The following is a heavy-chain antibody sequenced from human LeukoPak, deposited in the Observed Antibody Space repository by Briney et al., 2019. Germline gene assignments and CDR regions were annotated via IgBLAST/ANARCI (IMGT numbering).Heavy chain of an antibody. CDR1: GFTFSTYA. CDR2: ISSSGDIT. CDR3: AKGPPYYDSSGYYSPFDY. J-gene: IGHJ4*02. Sequence: GGSLRLSWAASGFTFSTYAMGWVRQAPGKGLEWVSSISSSGDITYYADSVKGRFTISRDNSKNTLYLQMNSLRAEDTAVYNCAKGPPYYDSSGYYSPFDYWGQGTLVTVSS. V-gene: IGHV3-23*01. D-gene: IGHD3-22*01.